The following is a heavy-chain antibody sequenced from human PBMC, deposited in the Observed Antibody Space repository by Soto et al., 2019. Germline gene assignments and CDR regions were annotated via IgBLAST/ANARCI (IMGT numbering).Heavy chain of an antibody. V-gene: IGHV3-30*18. CDR1: GFTFSLYG. D-gene: IGHD5-12*01. Sequence: LLVESGGGVVQPGRSLRLSCAASGFTFSLYGLHWVRQAPGKGLEWVAVTSYDGNNTYYADSVKGRFTITRDNSKNTLYLQMNSLRAEDTAVYYCAKDSGYSGYDFYDYYYGMDVWGQGTTVTVSS. CDR2: TSYDGNNT. CDR3: AKDSGYSGYDFYDYYYGMDV. J-gene: IGHJ6*02.